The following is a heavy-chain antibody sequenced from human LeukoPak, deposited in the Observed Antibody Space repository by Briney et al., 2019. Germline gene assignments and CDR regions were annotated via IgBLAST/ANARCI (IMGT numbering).Heavy chain of an antibody. D-gene: IGHD6-19*01. J-gene: IGHJ5*02. CDR2: ISYDGSNK. CDR1: GFTFSSYG. CDR3: VRDSSGKNWFDP. Sequence: GGSLRLSCAASGFTFSSYGMHWVRQAPGKGLEWVAVISYDGSNKYYADSVKGRFTISRDNSKNTLYLQMNGLRAEDTAVYYCVRDSSGKNWFDPWGQGTLVTVSS. V-gene: IGHV3-30*03.